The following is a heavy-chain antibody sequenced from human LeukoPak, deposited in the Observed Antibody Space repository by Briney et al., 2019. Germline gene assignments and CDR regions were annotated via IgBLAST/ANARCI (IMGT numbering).Heavy chain of an antibody. Sequence: SVKVSCKASGGTFSSYAISWVRQAPGQGLEWMGGIIPIFGTANYAQKFQGRVTITADESTSTAYMELSSLRSEDAAVYYCAECSSTSCYFGNILNMAFDIWGQGTMVTVSS. CDR3: AECSSTSCYFGNILNMAFDI. D-gene: IGHD2-2*01. CDR1: GGTFSSYA. CDR2: IIPIFGTA. V-gene: IGHV1-69*13. J-gene: IGHJ3*02.